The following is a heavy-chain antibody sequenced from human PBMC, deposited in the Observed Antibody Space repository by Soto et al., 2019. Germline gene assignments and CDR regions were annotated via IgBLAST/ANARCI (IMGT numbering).Heavy chain of an antibody. CDR2: IIPIFGTA. CDR3: ARESRYCSGGSCYFLPGIVY. J-gene: IGHJ4*02. V-gene: IGHV1-69*13. Sequence: VNVSCKTSGGTISRYAISRVRQAPGQGLEWMGGIIPIFGTANYAQKFQGRVTITADASTSTAYMELSSLRSEHTAVYYCARESRYCSGGSCYFLPGIVYWGQ. CDR1: GGTISRYA. D-gene: IGHD2-15*01.